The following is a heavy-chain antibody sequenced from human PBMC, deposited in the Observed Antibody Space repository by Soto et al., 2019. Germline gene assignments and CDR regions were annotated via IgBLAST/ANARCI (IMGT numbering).Heavy chain of an antibody. Sequence: GGSLRLSCVGSGVTSDTFSTTWMHWIRQVPGKGLAWVSRINPDGSSTAYADSVNGRFTISRDNAKNTLYLKMNSLGVEDTAIYYCFRYAAVSHWSQGTLVTVSS. D-gene: IGHD2-8*01. CDR3: FRYAAVSH. CDR1: GVTSDTFSTTW. CDR2: INPDGSST. J-gene: IGHJ4*02. V-gene: IGHV3-74*01.